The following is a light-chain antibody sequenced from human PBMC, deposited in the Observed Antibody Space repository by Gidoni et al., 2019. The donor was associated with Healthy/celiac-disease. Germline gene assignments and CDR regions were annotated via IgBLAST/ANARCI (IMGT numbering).Light chain of an antibody. CDR3: QHLNSYPIT. Sequence: IQLTQSPSSLSASVGDRVTITCRASQGISSYLAWYQQKPGKAPKLLIFAASTLQSGVPSRFSGSGSGTDFTLTISSLQPEDFATYYCQHLNSYPITFXQXTRLEIK. CDR1: QGISSY. V-gene: IGKV1-9*01. CDR2: AAS. J-gene: IGKJ5*01.